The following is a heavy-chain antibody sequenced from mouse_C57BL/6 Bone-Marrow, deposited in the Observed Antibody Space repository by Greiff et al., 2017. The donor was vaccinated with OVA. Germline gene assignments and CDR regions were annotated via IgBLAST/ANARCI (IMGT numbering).Heavy chain of an antibody. Sequence: EVQLQQSGPVLVKPGASVKMSCKASGYTFTDYYMNWVKQSHGKSLEWIGVINPYNGGTSYNQKFKGKATLTVDKSSSTAYMELNSLTSEDSAVYYCAREAGFYYGSSYHFDYWGQGTTLTVSS. J-gene: IGHJ2*01. CDR3: AREAGFYYGSSYHFDY. V-gene: IGHV1-19*01. CDR1: GYTFTDYY. D-gene: IGHD1-1*01. CDR2: INPYNGGT.